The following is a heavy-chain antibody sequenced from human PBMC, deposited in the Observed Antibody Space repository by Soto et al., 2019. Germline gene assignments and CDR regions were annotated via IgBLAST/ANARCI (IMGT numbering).Heavy chain of an antibody. V-gene: IGHV6-1*01. J-gene: IGHJ4*02. CDR3: ASWNYLADSPGSVYN. CDR2: TYYRSKWYN. Sequence: SQTRSLTCAISGDSVSSNSAAWNWIRQSPSRGLEWLGRTYYRSKWYNDYAVSVKSRITINPDTSKNQFSLQLNSVTPEDTAVYYCASWNYLADSPGSVYNWGQGTLVTVSS. CDR1: GDSVSSNSAA. D-gene: IGHD1-7*01.